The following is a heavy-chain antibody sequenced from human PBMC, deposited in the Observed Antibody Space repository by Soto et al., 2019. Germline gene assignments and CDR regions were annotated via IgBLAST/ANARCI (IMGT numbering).Heavy chain of an antibody. Sequence: GGSLRLSCAASGFTFSSYGMHWVRQAPGKGLEWVAVIWYDGSNKYYADSVKGRFTISRDNSKNTLYLQMNSLRAEDTAVYYCARDRGELPDSYGMDVWGQGTTVTVSS. CDR3: ARDRGELPDSYGMDV. D-gene: IGHD1-26*01. CDR2: IWYDGSNK. J-gene: IGHJ6*02. V-gene: IGHV3-33*01. CDR1: GFTFSSYG.